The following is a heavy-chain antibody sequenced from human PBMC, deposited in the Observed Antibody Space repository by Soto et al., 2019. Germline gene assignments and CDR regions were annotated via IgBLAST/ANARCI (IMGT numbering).Heavy chain of an antibody. CDR3: ATFITIFGNGMDV. V-gene: IGHV3-74*01. CDR2: INSDGSTI. Sequence: PGGSLGLACAACGVTLSGYGVHWVRQAPGKGLVWVSRINSDGSTIYYADSVKGRFTISRDNAKNSLYLQMNSLRDEDTAVYYCATFITIFGNGMDVWGQGTTVTVSS. J-gene: IGHJ6*02. CDR1: GVTLSGYG. D-gene: IGHD3-3*01.